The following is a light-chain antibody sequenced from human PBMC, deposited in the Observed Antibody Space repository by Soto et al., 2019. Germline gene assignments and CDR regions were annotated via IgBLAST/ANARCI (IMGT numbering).Light chain of an antibody. Sequence: DIQMTHSPSTLSGPVVGGVTITFRASQTISSWLAWYQQKPGKAPKLLIYKASTLKSGVPSRFSGSGSGTDFTLTISRLEPEDFAVYYCQQYGSSGKFGQGNKGAIK. CDR1: QTISSW. CDR3: QQYGSSGK. V-gene: IGKV1-5*03. CDR2: KAS. J-gene: IGKJ1*01.